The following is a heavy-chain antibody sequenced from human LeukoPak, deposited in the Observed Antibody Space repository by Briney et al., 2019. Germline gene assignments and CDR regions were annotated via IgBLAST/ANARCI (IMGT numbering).Heavy chain of an antibody. CDR2: ISGGGAST. CDR1: GFTFNSYA. J-gene: IGHJ4*02. V-gene: IGHV3-23*01. Sequence: GGSLRLSCAASGFTFNSYAMSWVRQAPGKGLEWVSSISGGGASTYYADSVKGRFTISRDNSKNSLYLQMNSLRAEDTAVYYCARGGGSSNFDYWGQGTLVTVSS. D-gene: IGHD1-26*01. CDR3: ARGGGSSNFDY.